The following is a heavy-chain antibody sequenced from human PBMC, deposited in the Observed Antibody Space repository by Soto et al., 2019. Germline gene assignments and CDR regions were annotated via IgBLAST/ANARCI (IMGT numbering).Heavy chain of an antibody. Sequence: QVQLHDSGQGLVKPSGTLSLTCAVSGGSISSSHCWTWVRQSPGKGLEYMGEISHSGTSNSNPSLTSRVTLSVDKSKHPFSLTLTLVTAADTAVYYSGRVVLPITRGAFDAWGQMTMVIVSS. D-gene: IGHD1-20*01. CDR1: GGSISSSHC. V-gene: IGHV4-4*02. J-gene: IGHJ3*01. CDR3: GRVVLPITRGAFDA. CDR2: ISHSGTS.